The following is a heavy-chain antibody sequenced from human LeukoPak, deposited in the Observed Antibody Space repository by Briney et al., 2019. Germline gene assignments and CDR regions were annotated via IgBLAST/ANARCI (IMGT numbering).Heavy chain of an antibody. CDR3: ARRPLTPGIAGDYYFDY. J-gene: IGHJ4*02. Sequence: ASVKVSCKASGYTFTSYAMNWVRQAPGQGLEWMGWINTNTGNPTYAQGFTGRFVFSLDTSVSTAYLQISSLKAEDTAVYYCARRPLTPGIAGDYYFDYWGQGTLVTVSS. D-gene: IGHD6-13*01. V-gene: IGHV7-4-1*02. CDR2: INTNTGNP. CDR1: GYTFTSYA.